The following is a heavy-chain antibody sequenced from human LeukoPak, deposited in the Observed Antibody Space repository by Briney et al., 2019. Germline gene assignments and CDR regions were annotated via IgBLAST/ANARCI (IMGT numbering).Heavy chain of an antibody. Sequence: ASVKVSCKASGYTFTSYGISWVRQAPGQGLEWMGWISAYNGNTNYAQKLQGRVTMTTDTSTSTAYMELRSLRSDDTAVYYCARDLRGDNYGPGIRYYYYYMDVWGKGTTVTVSS. J-gene: IGHJ6*03. CDR2: ISAYNGNT. V-gene: IGHV1-18*01. CDR3: ARDLRGDNYGPGIRYYYYYMDV. CDR1: GYTFTSYG. D-gene: IGHD3-10*01.